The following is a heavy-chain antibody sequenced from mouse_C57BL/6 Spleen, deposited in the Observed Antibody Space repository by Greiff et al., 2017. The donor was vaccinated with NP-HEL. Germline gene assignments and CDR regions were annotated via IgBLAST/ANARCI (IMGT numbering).Heavy chain of an antibody. Sequence: QVQLKQSGAELAKPGASVKLSCKASGYTFTSYWMHWVKQRPGQGLEWIGYINPSSGYTKYNQKFKDKATLTADKSSSTAYMQLSSLTYEDSAVYYCAREDYGSSVWFAYWGQGTLVTVSA. D-gene: IGHD1-1*01. V-gene: IGHV1-7*01. J-gene: IGHJ3*01. CDR3: AREDYGSSVWFAY. CDR2: INPSSGYT. CDR1: GYTFTSYW.